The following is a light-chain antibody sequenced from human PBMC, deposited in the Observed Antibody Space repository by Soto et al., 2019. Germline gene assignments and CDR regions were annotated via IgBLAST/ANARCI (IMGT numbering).Light chain of an antibody. CDR1: QSISAW. CDR3: QQYNSYPWT. V-gene: IGKV1-5*01. CDR2: DAS. J-gene: IGKJ1*01. Sequence: DIQMTQSPSTLFASVGDTVTITCRASQSISAWLAWYQQRPGKAPKLLIYDASSLESGVPSRFSGSGSGTEFTLTISSLQPDDFATYYCQQYNSYPWTFGQGTKVDIK.